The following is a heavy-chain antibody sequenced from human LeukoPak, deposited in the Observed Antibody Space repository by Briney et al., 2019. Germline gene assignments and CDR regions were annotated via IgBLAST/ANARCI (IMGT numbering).Heavy chain of an antibody. J-gene: IGHJ5*02. Sequence: SVKVSCKASGGTFSSYAISWVRQAPGQGLEWMGGIIPIFGTANYAQKFQGRVTMTEDTSTDTAYMELSSLRSEDTAVYYCATAYSSGWPIGNWFDPWGQGTLVTVSS. CDR3: ATAYSSGWPIGNWFDP. CDR1: GGTFSSYA. D-gene: IGHD6-19*01. CDR2: IIPIFGTA. V-gene: IGHV1-69*06.